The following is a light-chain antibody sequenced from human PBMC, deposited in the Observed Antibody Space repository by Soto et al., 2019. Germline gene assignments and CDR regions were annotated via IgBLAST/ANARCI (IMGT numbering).Light chain of an antibody. CDR3: QHYITSLTT. J-gene: IGKJ1*01. CDR1: QSVTSNY. V-gene: IGKV3-20*01. CDR2: GAS. Sequence: EIVLTQSPGTLSLSPGERATLSCGASQSVTSNYLAWYQQKPGQAPRLLIYGASRRATGVPDRFIGSGSGTDFTLTISRLEPEDFEVYYCQHYITSLTTFGQGTKVEIK.